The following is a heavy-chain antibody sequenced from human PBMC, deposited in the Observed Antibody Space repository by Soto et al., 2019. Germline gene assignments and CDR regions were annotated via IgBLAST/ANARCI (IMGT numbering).Heavy chain of an antibody. V-gene: IGHV3-66*01. CDR3: AREGLGCTGDKCFGIPMDV. CDR1: GFTVSHKV. CDR2: INYAGVT. Sequence: ELQLVESGGGLVQPGGSLRLSCAASGFTVSHKVMTWVRQAPGRGLEWDSLINYAGVTSYSDSVKGRFTISRDNSKTTMYLHMASLRDEDTAVYYCAREGLGCTGDKCFGIPMDVWGNGATVTVSS. J-gene: IGHJ6*03. D-gene: IGHD2-8*02.